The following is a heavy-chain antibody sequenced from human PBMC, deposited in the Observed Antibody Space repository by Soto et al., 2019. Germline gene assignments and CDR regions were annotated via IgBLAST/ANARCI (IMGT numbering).Heavy chain of an antibody. V-gene: IGHV3-7*03. Sequence: EVQLVESGGDLVQPGGSLRLSCAASGFTFSNYWMSWARQAPGKGLEWVAHMNRDGSTIFYVDSVKGRFTISRDNAKNSLYLQMDSLRAEDTAVYYCARDDWGSRDFGGQGTLVTVSS. J-gene: IGHJ4*02. CDR3: ARDDWGSRDF. CDR2: MNRDGSTI. CDR1: GFTFSNYW. D-gene: IGHD7-27*01.